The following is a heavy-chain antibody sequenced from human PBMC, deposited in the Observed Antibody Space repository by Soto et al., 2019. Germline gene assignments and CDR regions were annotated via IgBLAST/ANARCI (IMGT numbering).Heavy chain of an antibody. CDR1: GFSLTTDRVG. CDR2: IYWDDSK. J-gene: IGHJ4*02. CDR3: AHASGGRFLY. D-gene: IGHD1-26*01. Sequence: QITLKESGPTLVKPTQTLTLTCTFSGFSLTTDRVGVGWIRQPPGEALEWLAVIYWDDSKTYRPSLESRLTITKDTSKNQVALTMTNMDSLDTATYYCAHASGGRFLYWGQGTLVTVSS. V-gene: IGHV2-5*02.